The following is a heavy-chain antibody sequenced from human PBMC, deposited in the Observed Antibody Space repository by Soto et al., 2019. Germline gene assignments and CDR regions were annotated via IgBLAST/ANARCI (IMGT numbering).Heavy chain of an antibody. Sequence: GGSLRLSCVASAFTFSHYWMSWVRQAPGKGLEWVANIKRDGSNKYYVGSVRGRFTISRDSSKNSVDLQMNDLRAEDTAVYYCATEGDGFFDYWGQGTLVTVSS. CDR3: ATEGDGFFDY. D-gene: IGHD3-16*01. J-gene: IGHJ4*02. CDR1: AFTFSHYW. V-gene: IGHV3-7*01. CDR2: IKRDGSNK.